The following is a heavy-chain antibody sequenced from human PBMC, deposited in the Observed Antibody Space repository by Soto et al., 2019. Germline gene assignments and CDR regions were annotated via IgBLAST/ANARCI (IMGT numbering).Heavy chain of an antibody. J-gene: IGHJ5*02. D-gene: IGHD3-3*01. CDR2: IYYSGST. Sequence: QLQLQESGPGLVKPSETLSLTCTVSGGSISSSSYYWGWIRQPPGKGLEWIGSIYYSGSTYYNPSLKSRVTISVDTSKNQFSLKLSSVTAADTAVYYCARHDCYYDFWSGYWSWFDPWGQGTLVTVSS. CDR1: GGSISSSSYY. CDR3: ARHDCYYDFWSGYWSWFDP. V-gene: IGHV4-39*01.